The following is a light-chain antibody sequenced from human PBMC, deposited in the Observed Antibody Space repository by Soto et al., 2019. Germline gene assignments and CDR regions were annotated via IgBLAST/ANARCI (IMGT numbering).Light chain of an antibody. CDR3: SSYTSSSTLMV. V-gene: IGLV2-14*01. CDR1: SSDVGGYNY. J-gene: IGLJ2*01. CDR2: DVS. Sequence: QSALTQPASVSGSPGQSITISCTGTSSDVGGYNYVSWYQQHPGKAPKLMIYDVSNRPSGVSNRFYGSKSGNTASLTISGLQAEDEADYDCSSYTSSSTLMVFGGGTKVTVL.